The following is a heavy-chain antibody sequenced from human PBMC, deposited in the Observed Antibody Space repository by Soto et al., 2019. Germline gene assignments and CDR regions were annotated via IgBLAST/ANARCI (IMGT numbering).Heavy chain of an antibody. D-gene: IGHD5-12*01. CDR2: ISSSSSYI. J-gene: IGHJ4*02. V-gene: IGHV3-21*01. CDR3: ASIVATTLAFDY. CDR1: GFTFSSYS. Sequence: GGSLRLSCAASGFTFSSYSMNWVRQAPGKGLEWVSSISSSSSYIYYADSVKGRFTISRDNAKNSLYLQMNSLRAEDTAVYYCASIVATTLAFDYWGQGTLVTVSS.